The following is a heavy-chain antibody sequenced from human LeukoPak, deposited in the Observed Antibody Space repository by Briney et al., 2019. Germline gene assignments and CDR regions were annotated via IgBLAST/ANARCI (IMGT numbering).Heavy chain of an antibody. D-gene: IGHD5-18*01. Sequence: PSETLSLTCTVSGGSISSRGYYWGWIRQPPGKGLEWIGSSYYSGSTYCNPSLKSRAYISVDTTKNQFSLRLSSVTAADTAVYYCARHVGYNYGFLDYWGQGILVTVSS. CDR3: ARHVGYNYGFLDY. CDR1: GGSISSRGYY. CDR2: SYYSGST. V-gene: IGHV4-39*01. J-gene: IGHJ4*02.